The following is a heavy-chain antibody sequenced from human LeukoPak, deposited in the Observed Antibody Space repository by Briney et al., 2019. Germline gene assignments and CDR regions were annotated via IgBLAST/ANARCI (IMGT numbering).Heavy chain of an antibody. Sequence: GGPLRLFCSASGFTFSCYAMIWVRPAPGKGLEWVSYISSSGSTIYYADSVKGRFTISRDNAKNSLYLQMNSLRAEDTAVYYCAELGITMIGGVWGKGTTVTISS. D-gene: IGHD3-10*02. J-gene: IGHJ6*04. CDR2: ISSSGSTI. CDR3: AELGITMIGGV. CDR1: GFTFSCYA. V-gene: IGHV3-48*03.